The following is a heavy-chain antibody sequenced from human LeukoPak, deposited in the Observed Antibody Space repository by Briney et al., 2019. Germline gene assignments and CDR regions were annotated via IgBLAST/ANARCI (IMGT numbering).Heavy chain of an antibody. CDR3: ARSSGWHFDY. CDR1: GGSINSYY. J-gene: IGHJ4*02. Sequence: SETLSLTCMVSGGSINSYYWSWIRQPPGQALEWIGYIYYRGSTNYNPSLKRRVTISVDTSKNQFSLKLSSVTAADTAVYYCARSSGWHFDYWGQGTLVTVSS. V-gene: IGHV4-59*01. D-gene: IGHD6-19*01. CDR2: IYYRGST.